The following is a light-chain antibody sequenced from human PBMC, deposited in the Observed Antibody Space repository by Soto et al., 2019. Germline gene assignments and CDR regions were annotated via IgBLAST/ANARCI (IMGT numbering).Light chain of an antibody. CDR3: QQYGDSPDTDRWT. Sequence: EIVLTQSPGTLSLSPGERASLSCRASQSVRSSSLAGNQQKPGQPPRLLIYGASSRATGIPDRFSGSGSGTDFTLTISRLEPEDFAVYFCQQYGDSPDTDRWTFGPGTKVEIK. CDR2: GAS. J-gene: IGKJ1*01. V-gene: IGKV3-20*01. CDR1: QSVRSSS.